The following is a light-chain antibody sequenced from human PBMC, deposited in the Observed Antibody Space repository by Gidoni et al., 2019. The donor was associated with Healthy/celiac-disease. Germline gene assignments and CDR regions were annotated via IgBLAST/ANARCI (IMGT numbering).Light chain of an antibody. CDR3: QQSYSTPRT. Sequence: DIQMTQSPSSLSASVGDRVTITCRASQSISSYLNWYQQKPGKAPKLLIYAASSLQSGVPSRFSGSGSGTDFTLTISSLKPEDFATDYCQQSYSTPRTFGQGTKLEIK. J-gene: IGKJ2*01. CDR1: QSISSY. V-gene: IGKV1-39*01. CDR2: AAS.